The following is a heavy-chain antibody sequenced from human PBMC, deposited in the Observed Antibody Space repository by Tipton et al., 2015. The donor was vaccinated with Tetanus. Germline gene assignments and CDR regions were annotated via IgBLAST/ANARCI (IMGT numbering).Heavy chain of an antibody. D-gene: IGHD3-9*01. CDR2: IYYSGST. CDR3: ARGPALLTGYYIDAFDI. V-gene: IGHV4-30-4*01. Sequence: TLSLTCTVSGGSISSGDYYWSWIRQPPGKGLEWIGYIYYSGSTYYNPSLKRRVTISVDTSKNQFSLKLSSVTAADTAVYYCARGPALLTGYYIDAFDIWGQGTMVTVSS. J-gene: IGHJ3*02. CDR1: GGSISSGDYY.